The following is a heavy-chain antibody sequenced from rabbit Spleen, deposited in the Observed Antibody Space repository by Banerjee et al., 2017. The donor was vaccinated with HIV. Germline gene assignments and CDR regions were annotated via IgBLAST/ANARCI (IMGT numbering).Heavy chain of an antibody. Sequence: QEQLKESGGGLVQPGGSLKLSCKASGLTLSSYYMNWVRQAPGKGLEWIACINIVTGKSVYASWAKGRFIMSRTSSTTVTLQMTSLTAADTATYFCARDLVAVIGWNFNLWGQGTLVTVS. CDR1: GLTLSSYYM. CDR2: INIVTGKS. CDR3: ARDLVAVIGWNFNL. J-gene: IGHJ4*01. V-gene: IGHV1S45*01. D-gene: IGHD1-1*01.